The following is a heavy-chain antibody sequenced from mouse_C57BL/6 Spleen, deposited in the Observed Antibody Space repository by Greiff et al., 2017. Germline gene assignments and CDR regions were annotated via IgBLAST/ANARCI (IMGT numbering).Heavy chain of an antibody. V-gene: IGHV14-1*01. J-gene: IGHJ3*01. CDR1: GFNIKDYY. D-gene: IGHD2-12*01. CDR2: IDPEDGDT. CDR3: TTRGFTTEAY. Sequence: VHVKQSGAELVRPGASVKLSCTASGFNIKDYYMHWVKQRPEQGLEWIGRIDPEDGDTEYAPKFQGKGTMTEDTSSNTVYLQLSSLTSEDTAVYYCTTRGFTTEAYWGQGTLVTVSA.